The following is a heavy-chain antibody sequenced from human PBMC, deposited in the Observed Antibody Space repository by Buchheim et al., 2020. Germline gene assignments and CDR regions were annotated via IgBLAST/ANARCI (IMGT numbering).Heavy chain of an antibody. CDR3: ARVNFYGDYEPLDY. Sequence: EMHLMESGGDLVQPGGSLRLSCVGSGFIFGSHGMVWVRQAPGKGLQWISYITRDAKNIFYSDSVNGRFTISRDNVQNSLYLQMNSLRAEDTAVYYCARVNFYGDYEPLDYWGQGTL. J-gene: IGHJ4*02. V-gene: IGHV3-48*03. CDR1: GFIFGSHG. CDR2: ITRDAKNI. D-gene: IGHD4-17*01.